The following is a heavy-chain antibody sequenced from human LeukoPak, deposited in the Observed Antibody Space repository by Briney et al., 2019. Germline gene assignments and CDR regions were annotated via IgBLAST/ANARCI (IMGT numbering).Heavy chain of an antibody. CDR1: GYTFTNYA. CDR2: FNSDTGDT. V-gene: IGHV1-3*01. D-gene: IGHD6-19*01. CDR3: VRGGPNRSGWTLDY. Sequence: VASVKVSCKASGYTFTNYAFHWVRQAPGQRLEWMGWFNSDTGDTHYSQNFQGRLIITRDTSASTAYMELSSLRPEDTAVFFCVRGGPNRSGWTLDYWGQGTLVTVSS. J-gene: IGHJ4*02.